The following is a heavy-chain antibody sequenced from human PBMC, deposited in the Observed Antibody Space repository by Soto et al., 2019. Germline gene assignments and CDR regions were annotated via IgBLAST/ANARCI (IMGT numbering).Heavy chain of an antibody. V-gene: IGHV4-34*01. J-gene: IGHJ6*02. CDR2: INHSGST. D-gene: IGHD5-12*01. CDR3: ARDRPESDIVATMRYYYYYYGMDV. CDR1: GGSFSGYY. Sequence: SETLSLTCAVYGGSFSGYYWSWIRQPPGKGLEWIGEINHSGSTNYNPSLKSRVTISVDTSKNQFSLKLSSVTAADTAVYYCARDRPESDIVATMRYYYYYYGMDVWGQGTTVTVSS.